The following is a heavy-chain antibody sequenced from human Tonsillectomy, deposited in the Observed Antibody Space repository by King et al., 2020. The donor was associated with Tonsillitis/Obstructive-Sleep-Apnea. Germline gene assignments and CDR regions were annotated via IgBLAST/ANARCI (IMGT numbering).Heavy chain of an antibody. CDR1: GFIFSDAW. V-gene: IGHV3-15*01. D-gene: IGHD3-10*01. CDR3: TARGGRY. CDR2: SKNRMDGGAT. J-gene: IGHJ4*02. Sequence: VQLVESGGGLVKPGESLRLSCVASGFIFSDAWMSWVRQAPGEGLEWGGRSKNRMDGGATDYVAPGKGRFTISRDDWKNTLYLQMNSLKTEDTAVYYCTARGGRYWGQGTLVTVSS.